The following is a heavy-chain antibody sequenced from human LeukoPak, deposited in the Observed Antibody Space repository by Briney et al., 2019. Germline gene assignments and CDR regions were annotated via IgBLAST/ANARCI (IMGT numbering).Heavy chain of an antibody. CDR1: GYTFSGYY. J-gene: IGHJ4*02. CDR3: ARYYYDSSGPGVYYFDY. Sequence: GASVKVSCKTSGYTFSGYYMHWVRQAPGQGLEWMGWINPNSGDTNYAQKFQGRVTMTRDTSISTAYMELSRLRSDDTAVYYCARYYYDSSGPGVYYFDYWGQGTLVTVSP. V-gene: IGHV1-2*02. D-gene: IGHD3-22*01. CDR2: INPNSGDT.